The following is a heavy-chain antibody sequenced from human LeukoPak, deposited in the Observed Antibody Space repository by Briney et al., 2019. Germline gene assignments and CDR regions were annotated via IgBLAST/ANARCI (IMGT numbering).Heavy chain of an antibody. CDR1: GGSISSYY. J-gene: IGHJ4*02. CDR3: ARAYWSGKFYFFDY. D-gene: IGHD3-3*01. Sequence: SETLSLTCTVSGGSISSYYWSWIRQPAGKGLEWIGRIYTSGSTNYNPSLKSRVTMSVDTSKNQFSLKLSSVTAADTAVYYCARAYWSGKFYFFDYWGQGTLVTVSS. CDR2: IYTSGST. V-gene: IGHV4-4*07.